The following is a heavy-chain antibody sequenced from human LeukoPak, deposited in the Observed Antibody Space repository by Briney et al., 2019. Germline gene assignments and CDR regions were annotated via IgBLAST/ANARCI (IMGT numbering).Heavy chain of an antibody. CDR2: ISGSGGST. D-gene: IGHD1-20*01. CDR3: AREIPNWRTFDY. V-gene: IGHV3-64*01. Sequence: GGSLRLSCAASGITFNNYAMSWVRQAPGKGLEWVSAISGSGGSTYYANSVKGRFTISRDNSKNTLYLQMGSLRAEDMAVYYCAREIPNWRTFDYWGQGTLVTVSS. J-gene: IGHJ4*02. CDR1: GITFNNYA.